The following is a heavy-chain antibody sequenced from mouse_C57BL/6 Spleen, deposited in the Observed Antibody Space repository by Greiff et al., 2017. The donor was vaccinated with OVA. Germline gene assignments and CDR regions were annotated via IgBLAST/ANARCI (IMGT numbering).Heavy chain of an antibody. CDR2: INPNNGGT. D-gene: IGHD2-3*01. Sequence: EVQLQESGPELVKPGASVKMSCKASGYTFTDYNMPWVKQSHGKSLEWIGYINPNNGGTSYNQKFKGKATLTVNKSSSTAYMELRSLTSEDSAVYYCARGGSYDRFAYWGQGTLVTVSA. V-gene: IGHV1-22*01. J-gene: IGHJ3*01. CDR3: ARGGSYDRFAY. CDR1: GYTFTDYN.